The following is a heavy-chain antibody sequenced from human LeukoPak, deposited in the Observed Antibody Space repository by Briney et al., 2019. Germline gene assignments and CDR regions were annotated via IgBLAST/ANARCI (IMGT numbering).Heavy chain of an antibody. D-gene: IGHD6-19*01. J-gene: IGHJ4*02. V-gene: IGHV4-34*01. Sequence: SETLSLTCAVYGGSFSGYYWSWIRQPPGKGLEWIGKINHSGSTNYNPSLKSRVTISVDTSKNQFSLKLSSVTAADTAVYYCARSSIAVAGHFDYWGQGTLVTVSS. CDR3: ARSSIAVAGHFDY. CDR1: GGSFSGYY. CDR2: INHSGST.